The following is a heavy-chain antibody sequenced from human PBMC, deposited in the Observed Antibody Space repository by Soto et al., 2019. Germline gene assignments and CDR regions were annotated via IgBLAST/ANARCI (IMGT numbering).Heavy chain of an antibody. Sequence: QVQLVQSGAEVKKPGASVKVSCKASGYTFTSYGISWVRQAPGQGLEWMGWISAYNGNTNYAQKLQGRVTMTTDTSKSTAEKEVRSLRSYGTAVYYCARDPGTRSDYWGQGTLVTVSS. CDR1: GYTFTSYG. D-gene: IGHD3-10*01. J-gene: IGHJ4*02. CDR3: ARDPGTRSDY. V-gene: IGHV1-18*01. CDR2: ISAYNGNT.